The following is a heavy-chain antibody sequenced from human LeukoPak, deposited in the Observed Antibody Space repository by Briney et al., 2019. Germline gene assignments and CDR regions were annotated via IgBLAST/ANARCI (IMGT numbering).Heavy chain of an antibody. J-gene: IGHJ4*02. CDR2: INPNSGGT. D-gene: IGHD1-1*01. CDR1: GYTFTGYY. V-gene: IGHV1-2*02. CDR3: ARSRRTTGTTFHDY. Sequence: ASVKVSCKASGYTFTGYYMHWVRQAPGQGLEWMGWINPNSGGTNYAQKFQGRVTMTRDTSISTAYMELRRLRSDDTAVYSCARSRRTTGTTFHDYWGQGTLVTVSS.